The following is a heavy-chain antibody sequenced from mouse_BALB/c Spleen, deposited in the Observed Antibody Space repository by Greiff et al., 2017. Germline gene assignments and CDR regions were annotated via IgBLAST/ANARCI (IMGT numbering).Heavy chain of an antibody. Sequence: QVQLKESGAELAKPGASVKMSCKASGYTFTSYWMHWVKQRPGQGLEWIGYINPSTGYTEYNQKFKDKATLTADKSSSTAYMQLSSLTSEDSAVYYCARRIYYGNSYYFDYWGQGTTLTVSS. J-gene: IGHJ2*01. CDR3: ARRIYYGNSYYFDY. V-gene: IGHV1-7*01. CDR2: INPSTGYT. D-gene: IGHD2-1*01. CDR1: GYTFTSYW.